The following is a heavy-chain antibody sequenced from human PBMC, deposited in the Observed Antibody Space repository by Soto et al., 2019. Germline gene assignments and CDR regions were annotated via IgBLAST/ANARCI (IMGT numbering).Heavy chain of an antibody. Sequence: SETLSLTCTVSGGSVNSGSYYWSWIRQPPGKELEWLGYIYYSGSTNYNPSLKSRVTISVDTSKNQFSLKLSSVTAADTAVYYYARRPVGAAFDYWGQGTLVTVSS. CDR2: IYYSGST. D-gene: IGHD1-26*01. CDR1: GGSVNSGSYY. J-gene: IGHJ4*02. V-gene: IGHV4-61*01. CDR3: ARRPVGAAFDY.